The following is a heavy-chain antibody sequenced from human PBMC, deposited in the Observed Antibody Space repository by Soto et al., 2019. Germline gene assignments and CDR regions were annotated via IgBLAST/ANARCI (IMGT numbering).Heavy chain of an antibody. CDR1: GYIFTNYY. J-gene: IGHJ4*02. D-gene: IGHD2-21*01. Sequence: QVRLVQSGAEVKKPGASVKVSCKASGYIFTNYYIHWVRQAPGQGLEWMAIINPNGGSTNCAQEFQGRIPLTRDTSTSPVYMDLSSLTSEDTAVYYCARGLYSGDKWGQGTLVTVSS. CDR2: INPNGGST. CDR3: ARGLYSGDK. V-gene: IGHV1-46*01.